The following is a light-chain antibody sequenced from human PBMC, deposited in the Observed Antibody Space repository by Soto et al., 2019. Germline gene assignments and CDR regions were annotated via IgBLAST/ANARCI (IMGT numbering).Light chain of an antibody. CDR3: QQSYSTPLTT. Sequence: DIQMTQSPSSLSASVGDRVTITCRASQSISSYLNWFPEEPGKGPKLLIYAASSLQSGVPSRFSGSGSGTDFTLAISSLQPEDFATYYCQQSYSTPLTTFGPGTKVDIK. J-gene: IGKJ3*01. V-gene: IGKV1-39*01. CDR2: AAS. CDR1: QSISSY.